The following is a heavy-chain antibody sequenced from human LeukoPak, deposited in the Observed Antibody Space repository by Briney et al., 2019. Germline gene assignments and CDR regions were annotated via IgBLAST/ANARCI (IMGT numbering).Heavy chain of an antibody. V-gene: IGHV3-30-3*02. CDR2: ISYDGSNK. J-gene: IGHJ4*02. Sequence: GGSLRLSCTASGFTFGDYAVSWIRRAPGKGLEWVAVISYDGSNKYYADSVKGRFTISRDNSKNMLYLQMNSLRAEDTALYYCAKDGGVVTTGRGPIDCWGQGALVTVSS. CDR1: GFTFGDYA. D-gene: IGHD2-21*02. CDR3: AKDGGVVTTGRGPIDC.